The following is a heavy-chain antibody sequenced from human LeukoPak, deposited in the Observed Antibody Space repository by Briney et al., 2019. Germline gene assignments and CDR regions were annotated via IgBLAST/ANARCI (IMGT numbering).Heavy chain of an antibody. CDR3: ARGGYSGYDWGDY. Sequence: SETLSLTCTVSGGSISNYYWSWIRQFPGKGLEWIGNIYYSGSTKYNPSLKSRVTISVDTSKNQFSLKLSSVTAADTAVYYCARGGYSGYDWGDYWGQGTLVTVSS. J-gene: IGHJ4*02. V-gene: IGHV4-59*01. CDR2: IYYSGST. D-gene: IGHD5-12*01. CDR1: GGSISNYY.